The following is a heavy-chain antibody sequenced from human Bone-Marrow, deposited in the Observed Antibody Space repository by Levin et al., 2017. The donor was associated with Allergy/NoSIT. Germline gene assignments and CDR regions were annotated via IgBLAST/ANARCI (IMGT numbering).Heavy chain of an antibody. CDR2: IYPGDSDT. D-gene: IGHD2-15*01. J-gene: IGHJ4*02. CDR3: ARQQPSWYSDY. V-gene: IGHV5-51*01. Sequence: LGESLKISCKGVGYCFVNYWIGWVRQLPGKDLEWMGIIYPGDSDTRYSPFLEGRVSISADKSTRTAYLQWNSLETSDTATYYCARQQPSWYSDYWGQGTQVTVAS. CDR1: GYCFVNYW.